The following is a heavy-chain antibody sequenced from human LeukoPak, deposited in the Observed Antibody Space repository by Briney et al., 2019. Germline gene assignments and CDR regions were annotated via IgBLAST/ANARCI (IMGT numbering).Heavy chain of an antibody. Sequence: SETLSLTCTVSGGSISSSCYYWGWIRQPPGKGLEWIGSIYYSGSTYYNPSLKSRVTISVDTSKNQFSLKLSSVTAADTAVYYCARHVLWPKYYFDYWGQGTLVTVSS. V-gene: IGHV4-39*01. CDR1: GGSISSSCYY. CDR3: ARHVLWPKYYFDY. J-gene: IGHJ4*02. CDR2: IYYSGST. D-gene: IGHD3-10*01.